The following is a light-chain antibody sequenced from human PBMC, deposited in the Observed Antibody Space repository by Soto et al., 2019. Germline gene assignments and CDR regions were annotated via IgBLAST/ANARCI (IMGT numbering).Light chain of an antibody. CDR3: QQYDSSPWT. Sequence: EIVLTQSPGTLSLSPGERATLSCRASQSVSSSFLAWYQQSPGQPPRLLIYGASNRAAGIPDRFSGSGSGADFPLTISRLEPEDFAVYYCQQYDSSPWTFGQGTKVEIK. CDR1: QSVSSSF. CDR2: GAS. V-gene: IGKV3-20*01. J-gene: IGKJ1*01.